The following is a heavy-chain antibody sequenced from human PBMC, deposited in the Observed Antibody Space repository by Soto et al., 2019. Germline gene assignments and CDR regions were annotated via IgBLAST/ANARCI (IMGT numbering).Heavy chain of an antibody. Sequence: ASVKVSCKASGYTFTSYAMHWVRQAPGKGLEWMGGFDPEDGETIYAQKFQGRVTMTEDTSTDTAYMELSSLRSEDTAVYYCATEGVVPAAIPFDYWGQGTLVTVSS. CDR1: GYTFTSYA. V-gene: IGHV1-24*01. CDR3: ATEGVVPAAIPFDY. D-gene: IGHD2-2*01. J-gene: IGHJ4*02. CDR2: FDPEDGET.